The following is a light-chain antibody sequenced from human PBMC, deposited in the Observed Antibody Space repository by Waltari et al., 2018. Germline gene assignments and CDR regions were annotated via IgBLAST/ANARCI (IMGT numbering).Light chain of an antibody. J-gene: IGKJ4*01. CDR2: HAS. CDR1: QSISST. V-gene: IGKV3-15*01. CDR3: QQYNNWPLT. Sequence: EIVMTQSPDTLSVSPGERVTPSCRASQSISSTLAWHQQKPGQAPRLLIYHASTRATGIPARFSGSGSGTEFTLTISSLQSEDFAVYYCQQYNNWPLTFGGGTKVEIK.